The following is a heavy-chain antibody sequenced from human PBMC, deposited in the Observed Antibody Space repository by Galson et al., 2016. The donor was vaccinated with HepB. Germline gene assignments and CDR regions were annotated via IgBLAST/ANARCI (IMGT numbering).Heavy chain of an antibody. V-gene: IGHV1-3*01. J-gene: IGHJ4*02. CDR1: GYTFTNYA. D-gene: IGHD5-18*01. Sequence: SVKVSCKASGYTFTNYAMHWVRQAPGHRLEWMGWINAGNGNTEYSQKFQGRVTITRDTSATTAYMELSSLRSEDTAVYYCAKSRERVQVWLQDYWGQGTLVTVSS. CDR2: INAGNGNT. CDR3: AKSRERVQVWLQDY.